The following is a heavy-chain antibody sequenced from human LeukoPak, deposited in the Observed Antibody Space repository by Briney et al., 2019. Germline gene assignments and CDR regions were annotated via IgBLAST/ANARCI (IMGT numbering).Heavy chain of an antibody. D-gene: IGHD3-10*01. J-gene: IGHJ4*02. CDR1: GFTFSFYG. V-gene: IGHV3-30*19. CDR2: IEYDGGYK. Sequence: GGSLRLSCEVSGFTFSFYGMHWVCQAPGKGVEWVAFIEYDGGYKKEADSVKGRFTISRDKSKNTLHLQMNSLRAEDTAVYYCARNFWSNYYGAFDYWGPGTLVTVSS. CDR3: ARNFWSNYYGAFDY.